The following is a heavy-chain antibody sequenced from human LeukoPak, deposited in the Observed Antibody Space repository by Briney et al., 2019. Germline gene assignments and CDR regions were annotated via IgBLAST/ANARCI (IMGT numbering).Heavy chain of an antibody. CDR2: IYYSGST. CDR1: GGSISSYY. Sequence: SETLSLTCTVSGGSISSYYWSWIRQPPGKGLEWIGYIYYSGSTNYNPSLKSRVTISVDTSKNQFSLKLSSVTAADTAVYYCARAFYPGYYSYMAVWGKGTTVTVSS. J-gene: IGHJ6*03. D-gene: IGHD3-3*02. CDR3: ARAFYPGYYSYMAV. V-gene: IGHV4-59*01.